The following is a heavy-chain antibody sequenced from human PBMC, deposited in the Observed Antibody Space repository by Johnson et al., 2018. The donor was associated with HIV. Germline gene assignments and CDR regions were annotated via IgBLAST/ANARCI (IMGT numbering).Heavy chain of an antibody. Sequence: VQLVESGGGLVQPGGSLRLSCGASAFTFSSNDMKWVRQAPGKGLEWVAVISYDGSNKYYADSVKGRFTISRDNSKSTLYLQMKSLRAEDTAVYYCAKDLTSFIVGANDAFDIWGQGTMVTVSS. V-gene: IGHV3-30*18. CDR2: ISYDGSNK. CDR3: AKDLTSFIVGANDAFDI. CDR1: AFTFSSND. J-gene: IGHJ3*02. D-gene: IGHD1-26*01.